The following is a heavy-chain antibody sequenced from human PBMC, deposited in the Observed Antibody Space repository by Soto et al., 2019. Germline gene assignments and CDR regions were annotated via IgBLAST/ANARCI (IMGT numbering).Heavy chain of an antibody. CDR2: IIPIFGTA. D-gene: IGHD6-13*01. CDR3: ARDRGHSSSWYAYYYYYGMDV. Sequence: SVKVSCKASGGTFSSYAISWVRQAPGQGLEWMGGIIPIFGTANYAQKFQGRVTITADESTSTAYMGLSSLRSEDTAVYYCARDRGHSSSWYAYYYYYGMDVWGQGTTVTVSS. J-gene: IGHJ6*02. CDR1: GGTFSSYA. V-gene: IGHV1-69*13.